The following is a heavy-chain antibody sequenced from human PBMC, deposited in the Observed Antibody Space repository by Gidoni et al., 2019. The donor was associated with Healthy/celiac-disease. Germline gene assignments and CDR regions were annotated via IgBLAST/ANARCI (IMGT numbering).Heavy chain of an antibody. D-gene: IGHD2-2*01. CDR2: ISWNSGSI. CDR3: AKAYPYYQLSLNGFDI. Sequence: EVQLVEYGGGWVQPGSPLNLSCEAPGLPFVDYAMHWVRQAPGKGLEWVSGISWNSGSIGYADSVKGRFTISRDNAKNSLYLQMNSLRAEDTALYYCAKAYPYYQLSLNGFDIWGQGTMVTVSS. V-gene: IGHV3-9*01. J-gene: IGHJ3*02. CDR1: GLPFVDYA.